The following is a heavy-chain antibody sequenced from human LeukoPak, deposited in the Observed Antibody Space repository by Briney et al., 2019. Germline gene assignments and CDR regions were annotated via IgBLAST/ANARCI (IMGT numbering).Heavy chain of an antibody. CDR3: ARVGPPVPQ. V-gene: IGHV1-18*01. Sequence: ASVKVSRKASGYTFTSYAMNWVRQAPGQGLEWMGWIIAYNGNTNYAQKLQGRVTITADKSTSTAYMELSSLRSEDTAVYYCARVGPPVPQWGQGTLVTVSS. CDR1: GYTFTSYA. CDR2: IIAYNGNT. J-gene: IGHJ4*02.